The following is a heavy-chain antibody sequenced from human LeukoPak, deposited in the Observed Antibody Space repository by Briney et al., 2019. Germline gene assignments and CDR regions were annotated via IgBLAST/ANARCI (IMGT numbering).Heavy chain of an antibody. CDR3: ARGPIVVVPAAMGDYYYYYGMDV. J-gene: IGHJ6*02. D-gene: IGHD2-2*01. CDR2: INHSGST. V-gene: IGHV4-34*01. CDR1: GGSISSYY. Sequence: SETLSLTCTVSGGSISSYYWSWIRQPPGKGLEWIGEINHSGSTNYNPSLKSRVTISVDTSKNQFSLKLSSVTAADTAVYYCARGPIVVVPAAMGDYYYYYGMDVWGQGTTVTVSS.